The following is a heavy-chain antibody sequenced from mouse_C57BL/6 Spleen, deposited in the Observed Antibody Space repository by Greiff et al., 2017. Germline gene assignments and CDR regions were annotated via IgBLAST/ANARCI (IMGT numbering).Heavy chain of an antibody. J-gene: IGHJ2*01. V-gene: IGHV1-15*01. CDR3: TRPSTPGYFDY. Sequence: QVQLQQSGAELVRPGASVTLSCKASGYTFTDYEMHWVKQTPVHGLEWIGAIDPETGGTAYNQKFKGKAILTADKSSSTAYMELRSLTSEDSAVYYCTRPSTPGYFDYWGQGTTLTVSS. CDR2: IDPETGGT. CDR1: GYTFTDYE.